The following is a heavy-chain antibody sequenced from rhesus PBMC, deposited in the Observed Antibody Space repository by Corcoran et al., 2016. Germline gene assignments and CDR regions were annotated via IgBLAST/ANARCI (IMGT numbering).Heavy chain of an antibody. CDR2: ITYSGSI. J-gene: IGHJ4*01. Sequence: QVQLQESGPGLVKPSETLSLTCAVSGYSISSGYYWSWIRQPPGKGLEWIGYITYSGSIRYNSSLKSRVTISRDTSKNQFSLKLSSVTAADTAVYYCARGEIVAAGTDDYWGQGVLVTVSS. D-gene: IGHD6-25*01. CDR3: ARGEIVAAGTDDY. V-gene: IGHV4-122*02. CDR1: GYSISSGYY.